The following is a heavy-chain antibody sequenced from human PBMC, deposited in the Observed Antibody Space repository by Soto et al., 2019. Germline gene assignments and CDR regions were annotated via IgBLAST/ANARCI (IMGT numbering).Heavy chain of an antibody. CDR2: IIPIFGTA. CDR1: GGTFSSYA. CDR3: ARSALNGNGVFGFDY. V-gene: IGHV1-69*06. J-gene: IGHJ4*02. D-gene: IGHD2-8*01. Sequence: GASVKVSCKASGGTFSSYAISWVRQAPGQGLEWMGGIIPIFGTANYAQKFQGRVTITADKSTSTAYMELSSLRSEDTAVYYCARSALNGNGVFGFDYWGQGTLVTVSS.